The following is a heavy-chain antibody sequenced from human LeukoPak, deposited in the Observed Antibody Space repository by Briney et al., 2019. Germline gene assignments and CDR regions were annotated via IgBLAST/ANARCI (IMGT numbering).Heavy chain of an antibody. J-gene: IGHJ4*02. CDR1: GGSISSYY. Sequence: SETLSLTCTVSGGSISSYYWSWIRQPPGKGLEWIGYIYYSGSTNYNPSLKSRVTISVDTSKNQFSLKLSSVTAADTAVYYCATQSRSGYEFDYWGQGTLVTVSS. D-gene: IGHD3-22*01. V-gene: IGHV4-59*08. CDR2: IYYSGST. CDR3: ATQSRSGYEFDY.